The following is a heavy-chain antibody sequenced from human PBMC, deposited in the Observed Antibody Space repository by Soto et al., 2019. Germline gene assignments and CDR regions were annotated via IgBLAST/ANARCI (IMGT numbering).Heavy chain of an antibody. CDR2: ISYDGSNK. D-gene: IGHD3-9*01. V-gene: IGHV3-30*18. CDR1: GFTFSSYG. CDR3: AKDLRGSPTDY. J-gene: IGHJ4*02. Sequence: VQLLESGGGLVQPGGSLRLSCAASGFTFSSYGMHWVRQAPGKGLEWVAVISYDGSNKYYADSVKGRFTISRDNSKNTLYLQMNSLRAEDTAVYYCAKDLRGSPTDYWGQGTLVTVSS.